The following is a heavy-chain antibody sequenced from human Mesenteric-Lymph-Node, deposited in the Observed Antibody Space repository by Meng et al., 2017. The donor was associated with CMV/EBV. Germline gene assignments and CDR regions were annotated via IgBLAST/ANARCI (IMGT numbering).Heavy chain of an antibody. CDR1: DGTFSSYA. D-gene: IGHD1-14*01. Sequence: DGTFSSYAISWVRQAPGQGLEWMGGIIPILGIANYAQKFQGRVTITADKSTSTAYMELSSLRSEDTAVYYCARGGIPSSNLYGMDVWGQGTTVTVSS. V-gene: IGHV1-69*10. CDR3: ARGGIPSSNLYGMDV. J-gene: IGHJ6*02. CDR2: IIPILGIA.